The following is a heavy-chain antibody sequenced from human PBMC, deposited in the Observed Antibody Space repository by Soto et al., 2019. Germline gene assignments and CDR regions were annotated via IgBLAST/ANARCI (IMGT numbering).Heavy chain of an antibody. CDR3: ARDGGTGTNWFDP. CDR1: GFTFSSYS. CDR2: ISSSSSYI. J-gene: IGHJ5*02. V-gene: IGHV3-21*01. D-gene: IGHD1-1*01. Sequence: GSLRLSCAASGFTFSSYSMNWVRQAPGKGLEWVSSISSSSSYIYYADSVKGRFTISRDNAKNSLYLQMNSLRAEDTAVYYCARDGGTGTNWFDPWGQGTLVTVSS.